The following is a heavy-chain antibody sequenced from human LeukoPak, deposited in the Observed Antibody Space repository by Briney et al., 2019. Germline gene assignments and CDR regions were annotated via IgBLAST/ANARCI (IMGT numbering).Heavy chain of an antibody. V-gene: IGHV3-21*01. CDR1: GFTFSSYS. CDR2: ISSSSSYI. J-gene: IGHJ3*02. Sequence: GGSLRLSCAASGFTFSSYSMNWVRQAPGKGLEWVSSISSSSSYIYYADSVKGRFTISRDNAKNSLYLQMNSLRAEDTAVYYCAREGGSLGYYDSSGDAFDIWGQGTMVTVSS. D-gene: IGHD3-22*01. CDR3: AREGGSLGYYDSSGDAFDI.